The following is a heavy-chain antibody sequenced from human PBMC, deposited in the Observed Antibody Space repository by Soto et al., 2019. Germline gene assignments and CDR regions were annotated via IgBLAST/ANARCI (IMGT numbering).Heavy chain of an antibody. Sequence: SETLSLTCTVSGGSISSSSYYWGWIRQPPGKGLGWIGSIYYSGSTYYNPSLKSRVTISVDTSKNQFSLKLSSVTAADTAVYYCARLREGYSGYEFDYWGQGTLVNVSS. CDR3: ARLREGYSGYEFDY. V-gene: IGHV4-39*01. CDR2: IYYSGST. D-gene: IGHD5-12*01. CDR1: GGSISSSSYY. J-gene: IGHJ4*02.